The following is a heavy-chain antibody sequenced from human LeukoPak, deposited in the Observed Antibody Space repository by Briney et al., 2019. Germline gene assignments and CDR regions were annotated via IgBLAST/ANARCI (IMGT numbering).Heavy chain of an antibody. V-gene: IGHV1-18*01. CDR2: ISPYNGNT. CDR3: AFDPRQPRGYYYMDV. D-gene: IGHD3-10*01. J-gene: IGHJ6*03. CDR1: GYTFIKYA. Sequence: ASVKVSCKASGYTFIKYAISWVRQAPGQGLEWMGWISPYNGNTDYAQKLQGRVTITADESTSTAYMELSSLRSEDTAVYYCAFDPRQPRGYYYMDVWGKGTTVTVSS.